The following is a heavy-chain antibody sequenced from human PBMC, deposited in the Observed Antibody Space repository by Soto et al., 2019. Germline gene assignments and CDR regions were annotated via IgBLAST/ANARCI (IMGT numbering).Heavy chain of an antibody. Sequence: GGSLRLSCVASGFTVNSFEMNWVRQAPGTGPEWLSYINSADTMSYAASVKGRFTISRDNAQNSVFLQMNSLRGEDTAVYYCARGFSGSYYRYFQDWGQGTLVTVSS. CDR2: INSADTM. V-gene: IGHV3-48*03. D-gene: IGHD1-26*01. CDR1: GFTVNSFE. CDR3: ARGFSGSYYRYFQD. J-gene: IGHJ1*01.